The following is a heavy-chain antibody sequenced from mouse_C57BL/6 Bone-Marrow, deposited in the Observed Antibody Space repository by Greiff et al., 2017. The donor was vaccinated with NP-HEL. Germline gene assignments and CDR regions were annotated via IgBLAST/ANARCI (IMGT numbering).Heavy chain of an antibody. CDR3: ARDYYSNYEGFLGMDY. D-gene: IGHD2-5*01. J-gene: IGHJ4*01. CDR2: ISYSGST. CDR1: GYSITSDY. Sequence: EVQVVESGPGLAKPSQTLSLTCSVTGYSITSDYWNWIRKFPGNKLEYMGYISYSGSTYYNPSLKSRISITRDTSKNQYYLQLNSVTTEDTATYYCARDYYSNYEGFLGMDYWGQGTSVTVSS. V-gene: IGHV3-8*01.